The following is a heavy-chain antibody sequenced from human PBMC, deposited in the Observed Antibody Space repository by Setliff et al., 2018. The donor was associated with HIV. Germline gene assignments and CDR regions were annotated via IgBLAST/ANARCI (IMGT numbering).Heavy chain of an antibody. V-gene: IGHV4-39*01. Sequence: PSETLSLTCTVSGGSFTSRSYYWGWIRQPPGKGLEWIGSIFYSGITYYNPSLKIRVTISVDTSKNQFSLNLTAVTAADTAVYYCARSKTFYDFWGGYYTHGAFKIWGLGTMVTVSS. CDR1: GGSFTSRSYY. J-gene: IGHJ3*02. D-gene: IGHD3-3*01. CDR2: IFYSGIT. CDR3: ARSKTFYDFWGGYYTHGAFKI.